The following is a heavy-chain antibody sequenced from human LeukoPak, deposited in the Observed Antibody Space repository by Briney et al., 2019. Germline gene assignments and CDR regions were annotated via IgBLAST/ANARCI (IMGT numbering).Heavy chain of an antibody. J-gene: IGHJ4*02. CDR3: ARHSSGYLFDYFDY. V-gene: IGHV4-59*08. CDR1: GGSISGYY. CDR2: IYYSGTT. Sequence: SETLSLTCTVSGGSISGYYWSWIRQPPGKGLEWIGYIYYSGTTNYNPSLKSRVTISVDTSKNQFSLKLTSVTAADTAVYYCARHSSGYLFDYFDYWGQGTLVTVSS. D-gene: IGHD3-22*01.